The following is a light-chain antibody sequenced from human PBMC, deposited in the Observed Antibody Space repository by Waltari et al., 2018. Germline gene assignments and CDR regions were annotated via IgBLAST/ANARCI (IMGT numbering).Light chain of an antibody. J-gene: IGKJ1*01. CDR3: QQYNSYPWT. CDR2: KTS. Sequence: DIQMTLSPSTLSASVGDRVTISCRASQGITNWLAWYQQTPGKAPKLLIYKTSTLKSGVPSRFSGSGSGTEFTLSISTLQPDDFVTYYCQQYNSYPWTFGQGTKVEIK. V-gene: IGKV1-5*03. CDR1: QGITNW.